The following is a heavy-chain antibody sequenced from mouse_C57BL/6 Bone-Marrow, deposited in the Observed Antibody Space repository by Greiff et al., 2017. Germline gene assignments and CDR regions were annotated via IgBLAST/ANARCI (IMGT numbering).Heavy chain of an antibody. D-gene: IGHD3-2*02. CDR2: IDPNSGGT. CDR1: GYTFTSYW. CDR3: ARSTAQAPFYYAMDY. V-gene: IGHV1-72*01. J-gene: IGHJ4*01. Sequence: QVQLQQPGAELVKPGASVKLSCKASGYTFTSYWMHWVKQRPGRGLEWIGRIDPNSGGTKYNEKFKSKATLTVDKPSSPAYMQLSSLTSEDSAVYYCARSTAQAPFYYAMDYWGQGTSVTVSS.